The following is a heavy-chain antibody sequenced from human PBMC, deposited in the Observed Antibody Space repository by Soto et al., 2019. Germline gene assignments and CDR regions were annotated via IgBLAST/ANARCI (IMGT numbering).Heavy chain of an antibody. CDR1: GFTFPDYE. Sequence: PGGSLRLSCAASGFTFPDYEMNWVRQSPGKGLEWVAYITSSGSPMYYADSVKGRFTISRDNVRNSLYLEMNSLRAEDTAVYYCARLHCSSINCSDNYYYGMDVWGQGTTVTVSS. D-gene: IGHD2-2*01. CDR3: ARLHCSSINCSDNYYYGMDV. V-gene: IGHV3-48*03. J-gene: IGHJ6*02. CDR2: ITSSGSPM.